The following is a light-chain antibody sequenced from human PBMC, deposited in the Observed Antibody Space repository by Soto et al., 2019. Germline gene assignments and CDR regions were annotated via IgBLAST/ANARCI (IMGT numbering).Light chain of an antibody. J-gene: IGKJ2*01. CDR1: QSVFKGSNNQDC. CDR2: WAS. Sequence: IVMTQSPDSLAASAGERATINCKSSQSVFKGSNNQDCLAWYQQKPRQPPKLLLYWASTRESGVPDRFSGSGSGTDFTLYISSLQAEDVAICYCQQFSSPPFFPVGQGTKVDIK. CDR3: QQFSSPPFFP. V-gene: IGKV4-1*01.